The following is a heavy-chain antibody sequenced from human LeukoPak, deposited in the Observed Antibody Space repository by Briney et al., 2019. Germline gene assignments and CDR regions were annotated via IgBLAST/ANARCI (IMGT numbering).Heavy chain of an antibody. CDR2: IYTSGST. CDR3: ARVGDSSGGAYYYYMDV. J-gene: IGHJ6*03. Sequence: SETLSLTCTVSGGSISSYYWSWIRQPAGKGLEWIGRIYTSGSTNYNPSLKSRVTMSVDTSKNQFSLKLSSVTAADTAVYYRARVGDSSGGAYYYYMDVWGKGTTVTVSS. CDR1: GGSISSYY. V-gene: IGHV4-4*07. D-gene: IGHD3-22*01.